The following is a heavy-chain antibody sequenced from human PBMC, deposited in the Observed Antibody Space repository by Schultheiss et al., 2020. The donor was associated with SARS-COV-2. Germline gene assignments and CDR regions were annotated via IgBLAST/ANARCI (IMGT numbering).Heavy chain of an antibody. Sequence: GGSLRLSCAASGFTFSNAWMTWVRQAPGKGLEWVGRVKTKADGETTDYVGPVEGRFTISRDDSKNTLYLQMNSLKSEDTAVYYCTQLRGYYYGMDVWGQGTTVTVSS. V-gene: IGHV3-15*01. D-gene: IGHD6-6*01. CDR1: GFTFSNAW. J-gene: IGHJ6*02. CDR3: TQLRGYYYGMDV. CDR2: VKTKADGETT.